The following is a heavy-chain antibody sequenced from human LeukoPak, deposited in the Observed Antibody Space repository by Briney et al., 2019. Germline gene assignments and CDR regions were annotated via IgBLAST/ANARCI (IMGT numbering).Heavy chain of an antibody. CDR2: ISSSGSTI. Sequence: GGSLRLSCAASGFTFSSYEMNWVRQAPGKGLEWVSYISSSGSTIYYADSVKGRFTISRDNAKNSLYLQMNSLRAEDTAVYYCARIRYNWNFDYWGQGALVTVSS. D-gene: IGHD1-20*01. CDR1: GFTFSSYE. CDR3: ARIRYNWNFDY. J-gene: IGHJ4*02. V-gene: IGHV3-48*03.